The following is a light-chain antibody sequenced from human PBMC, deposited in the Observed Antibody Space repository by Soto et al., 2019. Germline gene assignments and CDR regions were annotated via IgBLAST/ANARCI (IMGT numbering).Light chain of an antibody. V-gene: IGKV3-20*01. CDR1: QSVNSNY. Sequence: EILMTQSPSTLSVSPGERATLSCRASQSVNSNYLAWYQQKPGQAPRLLIYGISKRATDIPDRFSGSGSGTDFTLTISRLEPEDFAVYYCQQYGSSPFGQGTRLEIK. CDR2: GIS. J-gene: IGKJ5*01. CDR3: QQYGSSP.